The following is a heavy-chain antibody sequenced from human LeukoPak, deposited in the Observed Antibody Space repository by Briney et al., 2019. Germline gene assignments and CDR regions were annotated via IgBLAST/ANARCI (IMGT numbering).Heavy chain of an antibody. CDR2: ISERGGST. Sequence: GGSLRLSCVVSGISLSNYAMTWVRQAPGKGLEWVSYISERGGSTTYADSVTGRFTISRDTSLNTLYLQMNNLRAEDTAVYFCAKRGVVIRGLLVIGYHQEAYHYDFWGQGVLVTVSS. J-gene: IGHJ4*02. CDR3: AKRGVVIRGLLVIGYHQEAYHYDF. D-gene: IGHD3-10*01. V-gene: IGHV3-23*01. CDR1: GISLSNYA.